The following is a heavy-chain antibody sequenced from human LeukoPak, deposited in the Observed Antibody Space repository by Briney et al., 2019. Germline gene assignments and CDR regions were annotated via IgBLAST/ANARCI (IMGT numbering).Heavy chain of an antibody. V-gene: IGHV3-11*01. J-gene: IGHJ6*02. Sequence: GGSLGLSCAASGFTFSDYYMSWIRQAPGKGLEWVSYISSSGSTIYYADSVKGRFTISRDNAKNSLYLQMNSLRAEDTAAYYCARDPQGVATEYYYGMDVWGQGTTVTVSS. CDR3: ARDPQGVATEYYYGMDV. CDR2: ISSSGSTI. D-gene: IGHD5-12*01. CDR1: GFTFSDYY.